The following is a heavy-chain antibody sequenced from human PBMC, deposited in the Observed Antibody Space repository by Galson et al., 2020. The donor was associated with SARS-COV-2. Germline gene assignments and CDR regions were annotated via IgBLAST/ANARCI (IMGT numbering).Heavy chain of an antibody. J-gene: IGHJ4*02. Sequence: SETLSLTCTVSGGSISSYYWSWIRQPPGKGLEWIGYIYYSGSTNYNPSLKSRVTISVDKSKNHFSPKLSSVTAAVTAVYYCARAAQTYYDFWSGYYDAPHFDYWSQGTLVTVSS. V-gene: IGHV4-59*01. CDR2: IYYSGST. CDR1: GGSISSYY. D-gene: IGHD3-3*01. CDR3: ARAAQTYYDFWSGYYDAPHFDY.